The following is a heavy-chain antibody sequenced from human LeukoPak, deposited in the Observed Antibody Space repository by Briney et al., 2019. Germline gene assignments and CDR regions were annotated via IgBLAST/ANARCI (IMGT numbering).Heavy chain of an antibody. Sequence: GGSLRLSCVVSGVTFSSHWMSWVRQAPGKGLEWVANIKQDGSERYYVDSVKGRFTISRVNAKNSVFLQMNSLRAEDTAVYYCARDPNLYSGTYDTYWGQGTLVTVSS. CDR3: ARDPNLYSGTYDTY. J-gene: IGHJ4*02. V-gene: IGHV3-7*03. CDR1: GVTFSSHW. CDR2: IKQDGSER. D-gene: IGHD1-26*01.